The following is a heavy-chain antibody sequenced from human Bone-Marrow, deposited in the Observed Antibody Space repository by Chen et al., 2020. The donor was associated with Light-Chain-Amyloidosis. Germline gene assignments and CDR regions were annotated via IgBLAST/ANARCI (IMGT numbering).Heavy chain of an antibody. CDR3: ARGEVVGRIDY. J-gene: IGHJ4*02. V-gene: IGHV4-34*01. D-gene: IGHD3-22*01. CDR1: GGSFSGYY. CDR2: INHSGST. Sequence: QVQLQQWGAGLLKPSETLSLTCAVYGGSFSGYYWSWIRQPPGKGLEWIGEINHSGSTNYNPSLKSRVTISVDTSKNQFSLKLSSVTAADTAVYYCARGEVVGRIDYWGQGTLVTVSS.